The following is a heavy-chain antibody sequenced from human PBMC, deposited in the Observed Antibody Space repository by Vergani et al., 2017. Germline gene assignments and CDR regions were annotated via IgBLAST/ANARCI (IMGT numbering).Heavy chain of an antibody. CDR3: ARDENYGGQYFDS. D-gene: IGHD4-23*01. J-gene: IGHJ4*02. Sequence: EAQLLESGGGLVQPGGSLRLSCAVSGFTFNDYGMTWVRQTPGKGLEWVSSISYNGDRATYRDSVKGRFTVSRDSAKNSLYLQMNNLRAEDTALYYCARDENYGGQYFDSWGQGTLVTVSS. V-gene: IGHV3-20*04. CDR1: GFTFNDYG. CDR2: ISYNGDRA.